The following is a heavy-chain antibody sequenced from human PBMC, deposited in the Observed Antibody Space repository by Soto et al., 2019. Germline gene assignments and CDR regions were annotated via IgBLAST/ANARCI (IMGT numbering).Heavy chain of an antibody. CDR1: GFTFSSYW. J-gene: IGHJ4*02. CDR3: ARADYYGSGGDY. Sequence: GGSLMLSCAASGFTFSSYWMSWVRQAPGKGLEWVANIKEDGSEKYYVDSVKGRFTISRDHAENSLYLQMNSLRAEDTAVYYCARADYYGSGGDYWGQGTLVNVSS. D-gene: IGHD3-10*01. V-gene: IGHV3-7*01. CDR2: IKEDGSEK.